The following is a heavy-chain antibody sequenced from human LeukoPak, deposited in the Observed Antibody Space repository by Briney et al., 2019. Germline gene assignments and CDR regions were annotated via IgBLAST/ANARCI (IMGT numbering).Heavy chain of an antibody. CDR1: GFTFSSYS. CDR2: ISSSSSYV. J-gene: IGHJ5*02. Sequence: GGSLRLSCAASGFTFSSYSMNWVRQAPGKGLEWVSSISSSSSYVYYADSVKGRFTISRDNAKNSLYLQMNSLRAEDTAVYYCARVYSTIFGVVRNWFDPWGQGTLVTVSS. CDR3: ARVYSTIFGVVRNWFDP. D-gene: IGHD3-3*01. V-gene: IGHV3-21*01.